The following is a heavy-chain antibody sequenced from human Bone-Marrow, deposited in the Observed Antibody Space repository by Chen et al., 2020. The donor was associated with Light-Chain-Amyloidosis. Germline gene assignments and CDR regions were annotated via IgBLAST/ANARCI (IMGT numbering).Heavy chain of an antibody. J-gene: IGHJ6*02. CDR3: ASAPPTTFNVYAMDV. CDR2: IIPMLETT. Sequence: VQLVQSGAEVKKPGSSVKVSCKASGEPLISYAISWFRQAPGQGLEWVGRIIPMLETTKYAQKFLGRVGITADRSTRTSHLEMTGLTFEDTAIYYCASAPPTTFNVYAMDVWGQGTTVVVSS. D-gene: IGHD3-3*02. CDR1: GEPLISYA. V-gene: IGHV1-69*04.